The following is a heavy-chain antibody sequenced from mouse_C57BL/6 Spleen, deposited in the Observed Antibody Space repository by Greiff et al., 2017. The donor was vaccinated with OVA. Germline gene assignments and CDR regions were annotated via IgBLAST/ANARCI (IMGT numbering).Heavy chain of an antibody. Sequence: VQLQQSGPELVKPGASVTMSCKASGYTFTDYNMHWVKQSHGESLEWSGYINPNNGGNSYNQKFKDKATLTVNKSSSTAYMELRSLTSEDSAVYYCARPDWYFDVWGTGTTVTVSS. CDR3: ARPDWYFDV. J-gene: IGHJ1*03. CDR1: GYTFTDYN. V-gene: IGHV1-22*01. CDR2: INPNNGGN.